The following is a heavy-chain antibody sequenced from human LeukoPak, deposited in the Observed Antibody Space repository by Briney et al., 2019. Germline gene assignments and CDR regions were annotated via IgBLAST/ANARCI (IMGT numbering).Heavy chain of an antibody. Sequence: PGGSLRLSCAASGFTFSSYYMSWVRQAPGKGLEWVANINKDGSDRYYVDSVKGRFTISRDNAKISLYLQMNSLRAEDTAVYYCAREYSSGRYYFDYWGQGTLVTVSS. CDR2: INKDGSDR. CDR1: GFTFSSYY. J-gene: IGHJ4*02. V-gene: IGHV3-7*03. CDR3: AREYSSGRYYFDY. D-gene: IGHD6-19*01.